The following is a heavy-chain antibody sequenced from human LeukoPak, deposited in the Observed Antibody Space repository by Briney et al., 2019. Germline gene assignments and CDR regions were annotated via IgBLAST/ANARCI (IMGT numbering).Heavy chain of an antibody. V-gene: IGHV1-8*01. Sequence: ASVKVSCKASGYTFTSYDINWVRQATGQGLEWMGWMNPNSGNTGYAQKFQGRVTMTRNTSISTAYMELSSLRSEDTAVYYCARTSVGVLMVYAPQDAFDIWGQGTMVTVSS. D-gene: IGHD2-8*01. CDR3: ARTSVGVLMVYAPQDAFDI. CDR1: GYTFTSYD. J-gene: IGHJ3*02. CDR2: MNPNSGNT.